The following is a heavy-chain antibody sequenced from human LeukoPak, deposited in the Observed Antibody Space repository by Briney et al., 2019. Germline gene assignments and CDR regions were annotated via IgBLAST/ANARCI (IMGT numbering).Heavy chain of an antibody. CDR2: ICQSGST. V-gene: IGHV4-38-2*02. CDR1: GYSISSIHC. Sequence: SETLSLTCTVSGYSISSIHCWGWIRQPPGKGLEWIGNICQSGSTYYSPSLKSRDILSLDTSKNQFSLRLSSVTAADTAVYYCARACCYFDSGSNPNWFDPWGQGTLVTVPS. D-gene: IGHD3-10*01. CDR3: ARACCYFDSGSNPNWFDP. J-gene: IGHJ5*02.